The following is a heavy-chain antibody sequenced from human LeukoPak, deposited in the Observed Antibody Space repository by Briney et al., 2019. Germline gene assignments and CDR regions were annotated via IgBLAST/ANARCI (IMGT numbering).Heavy chain of an antibody. V-gene: IGHV3-33*01. D-gene: IGHD6-13*01. CDR1: GFTFSSYG. CDR3: ASSLKSIAAAGTPYYYYGMDV. J-gene: IGHJ6*02. CDR2: IWYDGSNK. Sequence: PGRSLRLSCAASGFTFSSYGMHWVRQAPGKGLEWVAVIWYDGSNKYYADSVKGRFTISRDNSKDTLYLQMNSLRAEDMAVYYCASSLKSIAAAGTPYYYYGMDVWGQGTTVTVSS.